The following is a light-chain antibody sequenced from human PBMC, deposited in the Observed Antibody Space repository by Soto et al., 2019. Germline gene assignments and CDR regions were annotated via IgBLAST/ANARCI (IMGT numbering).Light chain of an antibody. Sequence: ETALTQSPATLSVSPGERAILSCRSSQSVGSNLAWYQQKPGLAPRLLIYGASTRPTGIPARFSGSGSGTEFXLTXXSLQSEDFAVYXCXQYDDRPPFTFGPGTRVDMK. V-gene: IGKV3-15*01. CDR1: QSVGSN. J-gene: IGKJ3*01. CDR2: GAS. CDR3: XQYDDRPPFT.